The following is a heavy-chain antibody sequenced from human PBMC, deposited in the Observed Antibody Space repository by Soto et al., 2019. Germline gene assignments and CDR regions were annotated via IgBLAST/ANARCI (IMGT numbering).Heavy chain of an antibody. J-gene: IGHJ4*01. CDR3: AKAGIVVTSQPQLGY. D-gene: IGHD1-26*01. CDR2: FDPEDGET. V-gene: IGHV1-24*01. CDR1: GYSLLALS. Sequence: ASVKVSCKVSGYSLLALSMHWVRQAPGKGLEWMGRFDPEDGETIYVQKFQGRITMTEDTSTDTTHMELTSLRSEDTAVYYCAKAGIVVTSQPQLGYWGHGGLATVSS.